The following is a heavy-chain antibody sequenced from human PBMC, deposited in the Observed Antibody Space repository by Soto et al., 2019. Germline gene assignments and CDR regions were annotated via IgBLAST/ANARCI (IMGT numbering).Heavy chain of an antibody. Sequence: PGGSLRLSCAASGFTFSSYAMHWVRQAPGKGLEWVAVISYDGSNKYYADSVKGRFTISRDNSKNTLYLQMNSLRAEDTAVYYCARDRSKFIVGKALPLDYRAQRTPVTVSS. CDR1: GFTFSSYA. CDR2: ISYDGSNK. CDR3: ARDRSKFIVGKALPLDY. V-gene: IGHV3-30-3*01. J-gene: IGHJ4*02. D-gene: IGHD1-26*01.